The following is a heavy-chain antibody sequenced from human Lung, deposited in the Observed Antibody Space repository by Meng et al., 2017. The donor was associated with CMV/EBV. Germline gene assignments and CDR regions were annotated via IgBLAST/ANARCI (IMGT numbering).Heavy chain of an antibody. CDR3: RISMRVEVVDQVFQPDHY. CDR2: ITHSGRT. Sequence: SETLSLTCAVYGGSLNDFYWSWVRESPGKGLEWIGEITHSGRTNYNPSPRSRVIMSADTFKRQLLLKLSSVTAADTAISYCRISMRVEVVDQVFQPDHYWXQGSLVXVSS. J-gene: IGHJ4*02. V-gene: IGHV4-34*01. CDR1: GGSLNDFY. D-gene: IGHD3-22*01.